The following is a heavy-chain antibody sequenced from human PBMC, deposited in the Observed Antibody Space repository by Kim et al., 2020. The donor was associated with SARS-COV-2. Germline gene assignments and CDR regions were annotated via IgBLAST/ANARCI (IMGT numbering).Heavy chain of an antibody. CDR3: ARRAGRAPDKQFMVGFDYYYYGMDV. V-gene: IGHV4-34*01. J-gene: IGHJ6*02. D-gene: IGHD3-10*01. CDR2: INHSGST. CDR1: GGSFSGYY. Sequence: SETLSLTCAVYGGSFSGYYWSWIRQPPGKGLEWIGEINHSGSTNYNPSLKSRVTISVDTSKNQFSLKLSSVTAADTAVYYCARRAGRAPDKQFMVGFDYYYYGMDVWGQGTTVTVSS.